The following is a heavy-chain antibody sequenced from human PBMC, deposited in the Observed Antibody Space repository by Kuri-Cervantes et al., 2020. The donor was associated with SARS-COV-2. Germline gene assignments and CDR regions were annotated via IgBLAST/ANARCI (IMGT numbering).Heavy chain of an antibody. D-gene: IGHD6-6*01. V-gene: IGHV1-69*05. Sequence: SVKVSCKASGGTFSSYAISWVRQAPGQGLEWMGGIIPIFGTANYAQKFQGRVTMTRDSSTSTLYMELSSLTSDDTAVYYCAREIYSTSSQAFDIWGQGTMVTVSS. CDR2: IIPIFGTA. CDR1: GGTFSSYA. J-gene: IGHJ3*02. CDR3: AREIYSTSSQAFDI.